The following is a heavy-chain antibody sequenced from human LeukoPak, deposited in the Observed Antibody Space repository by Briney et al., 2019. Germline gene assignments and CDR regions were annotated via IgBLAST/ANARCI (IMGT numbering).Heavy chain of an antibody. D-gene: IGHD5-12*01. V-gene: IGHV1-18*01. J-gene: IGHJ6*02. CDR3: ARVLYSGYDWFFYYYYGMDV. Sequence: ASVKVSCKASGYTFTSCGISWVRQAPGQGLEWMGWISAYNGNTNYAQKLQGRVTMTTDTSTSTAYMELRSLRSDDTAVYYCARVLYSGYDWFFYYYYGMDVWGQGTTVTVSS. CDR2: ISAYNGNT. CDR1: GYTFTSCG.